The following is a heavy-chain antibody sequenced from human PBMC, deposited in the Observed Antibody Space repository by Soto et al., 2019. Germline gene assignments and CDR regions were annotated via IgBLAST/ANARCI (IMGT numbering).Heavy chain of an antibody. CDR1: GYTFTSYA. CDR3: ARDSQVATIIFDY. V-gene: IGHV1-3*01. CDR2: INAGNGNT. Sequence: QVQLVQSGAEVKKPGASVKVSCEASGYTFTSYAMHWVRQAPGQRLEWMGWINAGNGNTKYSQKFQGRVTITRDTSASTAYMELSSLRSEDTAVYYCARDSQVATIIFDYWGQGTLVTVSS. J-gene: IGHJ4*02. D-gene: IGHD5-12*01.